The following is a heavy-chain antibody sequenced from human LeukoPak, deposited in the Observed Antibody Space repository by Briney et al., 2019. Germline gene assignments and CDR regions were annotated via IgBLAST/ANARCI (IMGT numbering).Heavy chain of an antibody. CDR3: ARESSGWYYYFDY. Sequence: SETLSLTCTVSSGSISTSNYYWGWVRQPPGKALEWIGNIFYSGSTYYNPSLKSRVTISVDTSKNQFSLKLSSVTAADTAVYYCARESSGWYYYFDYWGQGTLVTVSS. D-gene: IGHD6-19*01. V-gene: IGHV4-39*07. CDR2: IFYSGST. CDR1: SGSISTSNYY. J-gene: IGHJ4*02.